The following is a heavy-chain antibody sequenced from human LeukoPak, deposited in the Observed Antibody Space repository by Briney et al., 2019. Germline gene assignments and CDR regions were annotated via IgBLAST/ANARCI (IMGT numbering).Heavy chain of an antibody. V-gene: IGHV4-59*12. CDR1: GGSISSYY. Sequence: SETLSLTCTVSGGSISSYYWSWIRQPPGKGLEWIGYIYYSGSTNYNPSLKSRVTISVDTSKNQFSLKLSSVTAADTAVYYCARGAGYDSSGYYYVRRWFDPWGQGTLVTVSS. CDR2: IYYSGST. D-gene: IGHD3-22*01. CDR3: ARGAGYDSSGYYYVRRWFDP. J-gene: IGHJ5*01.